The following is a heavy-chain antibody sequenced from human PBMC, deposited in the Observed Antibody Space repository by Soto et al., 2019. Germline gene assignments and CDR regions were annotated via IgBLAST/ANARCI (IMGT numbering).Heavy chain of an antibody. J-gene: IGHJ4*02. CDR3: VIPFDSCGWYDY. V-gene: IGHV5-51*01. D-gene: IGHD6-19*01. CDR1: AYSFTSYW. CDR2: IYPGDSDT. Sequence: PWHSLKISCHGSAYSFTSYWIGWVRQTPGKGLEWMGLIYPGDSDTRYSPSFQGQVTISADKSISAAFLQWSSLKASDTAMYYCVIPFDSCGWYDYCVQGTLITVS.